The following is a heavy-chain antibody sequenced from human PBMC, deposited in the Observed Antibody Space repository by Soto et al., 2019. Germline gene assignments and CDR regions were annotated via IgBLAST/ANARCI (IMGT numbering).Heavy chain of an antibody. CDR1: GFDFNTYG. D-gene: IGHD6-13*01. V-gene: IGHV3-30*18. CDR3: AKDSSVTAAGSVGWFDT. CDR2: ISFAGGNQ. Sequence: QVQLVQSGGGVVQPGRSLRLSCAASGFDFNTYGLHWVRQAPGTGLEWVAGISFAGGNQYYADSVKGRFTISRDKSNNTLYLHMNSLGAEDTATYYCAKDSSVTAAGSVGWFDTLGQGSLVIVAS. J-gene: IGHJ5*02.